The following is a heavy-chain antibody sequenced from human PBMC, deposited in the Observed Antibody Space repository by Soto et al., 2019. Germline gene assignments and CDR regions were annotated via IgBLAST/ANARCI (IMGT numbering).Heavy chain of an antibody. CDR1: GFTFSTHG. J-gene: IGHJ4*02. Sequence: QVQLVASGGGLVQLGGSLRLSCAASGFTFSTHGMHWVRQAPGKGLEWVAVIWYDGSNKYYADSVRGRFTISRDNSKNQLHLQMNSLRVEDTAVYYCAGGAQPYVYGSYFDYWGQGTLVTVSS. D-gene: IGHD3-10*01. CDR3: AGGAQPYVYGSYFDY. V-gene: IGHV3-33*01. CDR2: IWYDGSNK.